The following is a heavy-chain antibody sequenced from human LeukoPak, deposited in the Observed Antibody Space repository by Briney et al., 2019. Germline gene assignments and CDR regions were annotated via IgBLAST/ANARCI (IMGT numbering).Heavy chain of an antibody. J-gene: IGHJ4*02. D-gene: IGHD6-19*01. CDR1: GYTFTGYY. CDR3: ARVGESSGWYSFWDY. CDR2: INPNSGGT. Sequence: EASVKVSCKASGYTFTGYYMHWVRQAPGQGLEWMGRINPNSGGTNYAQKFQGRVTMTRDTSISTAYMELSRLRSDDTAVYYCARVGESSGWYSFWDYWGQGTLVTVSS. V-gene: IGHV1-2*06.